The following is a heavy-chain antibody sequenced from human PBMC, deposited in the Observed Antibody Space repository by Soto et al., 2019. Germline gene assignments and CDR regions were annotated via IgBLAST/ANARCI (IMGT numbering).Heavy chain of an antibody. CDR1: GYDFTTYG. Sequence: QVHLVQSGAEVKKPGASVKVSCKGSGYDFTTYGITWLRQAPGQGLEWMAWISAHNGSTDYAQKLQGRVTVTRDTSTSTAYMELRSLRSDDTAVYYCARGRYGDYWGQGALVTVSS. J-gene: IGHJ4*02. CDR3: ARGRYGDY. V-gene: IGHV1-18*01. D-gene: IGHD1-1*01. CDR2: ISAHNGST.